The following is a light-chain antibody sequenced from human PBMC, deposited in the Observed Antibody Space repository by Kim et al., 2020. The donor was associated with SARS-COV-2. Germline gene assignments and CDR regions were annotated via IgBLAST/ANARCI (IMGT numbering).Light chain of an antibody. J-gene: IGKJ1*01. Sequence: DIQMTQSPSTLSAFVGNRVTFTYRASQSVDSWLAWYQQKPGQAPKLLIYQASKLASGVPSRFSGSGSGTDFTLTISNLQPDGSAIYYCKQYETYWTFGPGTKVDIK. CDR2: QAS. CDR1: QSVDSW. CDR3: KQYETYWT. V-gene: IGKV1-5*03.